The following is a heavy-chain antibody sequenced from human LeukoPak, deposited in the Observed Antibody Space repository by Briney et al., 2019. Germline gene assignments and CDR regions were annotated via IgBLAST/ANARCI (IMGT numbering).Heavy chain of an antibody. CDR2: INSDGSST. CDR1: GFTFSSYW. V-gene: IGHV3-74*01. CDR3: AKGGDIVVVVAATYFDY. J-gene: IGHJ4*02. D-gene: IGHD2-15*01. Sequence: GGSLRLSCAASGFTFSSYWMHWVRQAPGKGLVWVSRINSDGSSTSYADSVKGRFTISRDNSKNTLYLQMNSLRAEDTAVYYCAKGGDIVVVVAATYFDYWGQGTLVTVSS.